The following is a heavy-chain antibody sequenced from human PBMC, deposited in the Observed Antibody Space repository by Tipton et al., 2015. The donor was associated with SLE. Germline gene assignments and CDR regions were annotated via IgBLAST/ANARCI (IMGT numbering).Heavy chain of an antibody. D-gene: IGHD3-22*01. J-gene: IGHJ4*02. CDR1: GGSISSSSYY. V-gene: IGHV4-39*07. Sequence: TLSLTCTVSGGSISSSSYYWGWIRQPPGKGLEWIGEINHSGSTNYNPSLKSRVTISVDTSKNQFSLKLSSVTAADTAVYYCAGGRYYDTVAFDYWGQGTLVTVSS. CDR3: AGGRYYDTVAFDY. CDR2: INHSGST.